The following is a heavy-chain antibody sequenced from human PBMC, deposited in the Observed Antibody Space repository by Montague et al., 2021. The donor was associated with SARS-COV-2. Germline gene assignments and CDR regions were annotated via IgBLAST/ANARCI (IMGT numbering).Heavy chain of an antibody. Sequence: SETLSLTCTVHRGSFSGYYWTWIRQPPGKGLEWIGEINHSGGVNHNPSLKSRATISVDTSKNHFSLKLRSVTAADTAIYYCARGYCSSTTCYRSLHYWGQGTLVAVSS. CDR1: RGSFSGYY. J-gene: IGHJ4*02. CDR2: INHSGGV. D-gene: IGHD2-2*01. V-gene: IGHV4-34*04. CDR3: ARGYCSSTTCYRSLHY.